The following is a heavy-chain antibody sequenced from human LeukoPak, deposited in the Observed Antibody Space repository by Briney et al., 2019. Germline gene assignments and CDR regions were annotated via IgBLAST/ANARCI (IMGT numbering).Heavy chain of an antibody. CDR1: GGSISSYY. CDR2: IYYSGST. Sequence: SETLSLTCTVSGGSISSYYWSWIRQPPGKGLEWIGYIYYSGSTYYNPSLKSRVTISVDTSKNQFSLKLSSVTAADTAVYYCARQEYLAAAGTGWFDPWGQGILVTVSS. J-gene: IGHJ5*02. CDR3: ARQEYLAAAGTGWFDP. D-gene: IGHD6-13*01. V-gene: IGHV4-59*08.